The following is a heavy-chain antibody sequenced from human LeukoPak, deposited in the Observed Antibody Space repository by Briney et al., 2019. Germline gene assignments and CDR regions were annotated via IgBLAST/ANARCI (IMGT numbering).Heavy chain of an antibody. J-gene: IGHJ4*02. CDR2: IRQDGDTK. Sequence: GGSLRLSCAASGFPFNAYWMTWVRQAPGKGLEWVANIRQDGDTKYYVDSVKGRFTISRDNAMNSLYLQMNSLRAEDTAIYYCARSLPYGSTWYGRSDFWGQGTLVTVSS. CDR1: GFPFNAYW. D-gene: IGHD6-13*01. V-gene: IGHV3-7*03. CDR3: ARSLPYGSTWYGRSDF.